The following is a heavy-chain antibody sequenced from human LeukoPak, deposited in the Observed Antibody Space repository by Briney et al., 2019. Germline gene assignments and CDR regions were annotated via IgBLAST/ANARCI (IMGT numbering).Heavy chain of an antibody. CDR2: IKQDGSEK. CDR1: GFTFSSYW. V-gene: IGHV3-7*01. D-gene: IGHD6-13*01. CDR3: ARDHSSSWYYYYYGMDV. Sequence: GGPVRLSCAASGFTFSSYWMRWLRPAPGKGLVWVVNIKQDGSEKYYVDSGKGRFTISRDNAKNSLYLQMNSLRAEDTAVYYCARDHSSSWYYYYYGMDVWGQGTTVTVSS. J-gene: IGHJ6*02.